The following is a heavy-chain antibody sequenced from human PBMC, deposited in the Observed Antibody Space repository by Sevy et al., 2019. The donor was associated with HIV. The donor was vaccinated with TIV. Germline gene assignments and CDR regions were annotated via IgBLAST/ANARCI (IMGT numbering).Heavy chain of an antibody. Sequence: ASVKVSCKASGGTFSSYAISWVRQAPGQGLEWMGGIIPIFGTANYAQKFQGRVTITADKSTSTAYMELSSLRSEDTAVYYCVFGVIGRSGYYPHHYFDYWGQGTLVTVSS. CDR1: GGTFSSYA. CDR2: IIPIFGTA. D-gene: IGHD3-22*01. CDR3: VFGVIGRSGYYPHHYFDY. V-gene: IGHV1-69*06. J-gene: IGHJ4*02.